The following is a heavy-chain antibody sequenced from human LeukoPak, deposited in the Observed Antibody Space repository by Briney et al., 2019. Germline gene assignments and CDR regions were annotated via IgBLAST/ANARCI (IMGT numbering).Heavy chain of an antibody. D-gene: IGHD1-26*01. CDR1: GFAFNTYE. Sequence: PGGSLRLTCVASGFAFNTYEMSWVRQAPGKGLEWGSYICGTGETIYYADSVKGGFTLSRDNAKNSVYLQMNGLRAEDTAVYYCARDAPYLVGATYFDYWGQGTLVTVSS. J-gene: IGHJ4*02. V-gene: IGHV3-48*03. CDR3: ARDAPYLVGATYFDY. CDR2: ICGTGETI.